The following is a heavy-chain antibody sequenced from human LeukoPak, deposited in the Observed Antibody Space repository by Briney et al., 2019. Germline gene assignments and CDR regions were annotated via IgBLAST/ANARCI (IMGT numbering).Heavy chain of an antibody. V-gene: IGHV3-7*01. Sequence: GGSLRLSCVASGFTFSNYWMTWVRQASGKGLEWVAKISQDESEKYYVDSVKGRFTISRDNAKNSLYLQMNSLRAEDTAVYYCARAGFKMYYDILTGPPRVFDYWGQGTLVTVSS. CDR1: GFTFSNYW. CDR3: ARAGFKMYYDILTGPPRVFDY. J-gene: IGHJ4*02. CDR2: ISQDESEK. D-gene: IGHD3-9*01.